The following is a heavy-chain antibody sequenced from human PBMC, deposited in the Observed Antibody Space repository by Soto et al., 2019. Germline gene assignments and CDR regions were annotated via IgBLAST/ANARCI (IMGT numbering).Heavy chain of an antibody. CDR1: GYTFTSYA. CDR3: ARDLFSSWADY. D-gene: IGHD6-13*01. CDR2: INAGNGNT. Sequence: ASVKGSCKASGYTFTSYAMHWVRQAPGQRHEWMGWINAGNGNTKYSQKFQGRVTITRDTSASTAYMELSSLRSEDTAVYYCARDLFSSWADYWGQGTLVPVSS. J-gene: IGHJ4*02. V-gene: IGHV1-3*01.